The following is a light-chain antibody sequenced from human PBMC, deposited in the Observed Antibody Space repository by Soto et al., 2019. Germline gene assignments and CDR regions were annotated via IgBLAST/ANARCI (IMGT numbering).Light chain of an antibody. CDR2: EIN. Sequence: QSVLTQPPSASGSPGQSVTISCTGTSSDVGAYDYVSWYQQHPGKAPKLMIYEINKRPSGVPDRFSGSKSGNTASLIVSGLQAEDEADYYCSSFAGSNNFPYVFGTGTKLTVL. J-gene: IGLJ1*01. CDR1: SSDVGAYDY. V-gene: IGLV2-8*01. CDR3: SSFAGSNNFPYV.